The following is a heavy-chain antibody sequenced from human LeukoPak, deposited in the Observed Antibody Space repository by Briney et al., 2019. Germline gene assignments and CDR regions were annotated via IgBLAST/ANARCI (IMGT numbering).Heavy chain of an antibody. J-gene: IGHJ4*02. CDR3: ARDLGNFDY. V-gene: IGHV3-21*01. CDR1: GFTVSSNY. CDR2: ISSSSSYI. Sequence: GGSLRLSCAASGFTVSSNYMSWVRQAPGKGLEWVSSISSSSSYIYYADSVKGRFTISRDNAKNSLYLQMNSLRAEDTAVYYCARDLGNFDYWGQGTLVTVSS.